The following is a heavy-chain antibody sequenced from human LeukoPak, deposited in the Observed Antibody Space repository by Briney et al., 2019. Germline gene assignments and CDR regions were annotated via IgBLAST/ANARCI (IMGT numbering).Heavy chain of an antibody. V-gene: IGHV4-59*01. CDR2: GYYSGST. J-gene: IGHJ6*03. D-gene: IGHD3-10*01. CDR3: VRSADRVIRGAPPYYYYYMDV. CDR1: GGSISTYY. Sequence: SETLSLTCTVSGGSISTYYWSWVRQPPGKGLEWIGYGYYSGSTDYIPSLKSRVTISVDTSKNQFSLKLTSVTAADTAVYYCVRSADRVIRGAPPYYYYYMDVWGKGTTVTVSS.